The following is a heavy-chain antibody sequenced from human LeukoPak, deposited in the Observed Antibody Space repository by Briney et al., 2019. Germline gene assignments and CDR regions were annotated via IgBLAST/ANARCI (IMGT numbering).Heavy chain of an antibody. CDR1: GDSSTSDSYY. V-gene: IGHV4-39*02. Sequence: SETLSLTCIISGDSSTSDSYYGGWVRQPPGKGLGWIGNIYYSGSTYYNPSLKSRVTMSVDTSKNQFFLKLSSVTAADTAVYYCARGRPFGGGFHLDYWGQGTLVTVSA. D-gene: IGHD1-26*01. CDR3: ARGRPFGGGFHLDY. CDR2: IYYSGST. J-gene: IGHJ4*02.